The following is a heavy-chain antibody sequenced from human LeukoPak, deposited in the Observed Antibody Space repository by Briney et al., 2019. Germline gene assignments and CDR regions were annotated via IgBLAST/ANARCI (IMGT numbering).Heavy chain of an antibody. J-gene: IGHJ4*02. Sequence: SETLSLTCTVSGGSISSGDYYWSWIRQPPGKGPEWIGCIYYSGSTYYNPSLKSRVTISVDTSKNQFSLKLSSVTAADTAVYYCARGALYYYDSSGYPTQGHFDYWGQGTLVTVSS. CDR3: ARGALYYYDSSGYPTQGHFDY. CDR2: IYYSGST. D-gene: IGHD3-22*01. V-gene: IGHV4-30-4*08. CDR1: GGSISSGDYY.